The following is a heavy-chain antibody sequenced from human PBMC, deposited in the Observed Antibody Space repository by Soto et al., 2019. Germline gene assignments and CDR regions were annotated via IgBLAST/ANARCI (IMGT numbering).Heavy chain of an antibody. V-gene: IGHV1-46*01. CDR1: GSTFTSYY. J-gene: IGHJ3*02. Sequence: VKVSCKASGSTFTSYYMHWVRQAPGQGLEWMGIINPSGGSTSYAQKFQGRVTMTRDTSTSTVYMELSSLRSEDTAVYYCAIATSGYDAFDIWGQGTMVTVSS. D-gene: IGHD3-9*01. CDR3: AIATSGYDAFDI. CDR2: INPSGGST.